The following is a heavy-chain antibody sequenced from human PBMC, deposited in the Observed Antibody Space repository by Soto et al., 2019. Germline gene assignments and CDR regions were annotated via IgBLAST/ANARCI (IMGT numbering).Heavy chain of an antibody. Sequence: ESGGGVVQPGRSLRLSCAASGFTFSSYGMHWVRQAPGKGLEWVAVISYDGSNKYYADSVKGRFTISRDNSKNTLYLQMNSLRAEDTAVYYCAKEDGWFGELHHKYYFDYWGQGTLVTVSS. CDR1: GFTFSSYG. CDR2: ISYDGSNK. J-gene: IGHJ4*02. V-gene: IGHV3-30*18. D-gene: IGHD3-10*01. CDR3: AKEDGWFGELHHKYYFDY.